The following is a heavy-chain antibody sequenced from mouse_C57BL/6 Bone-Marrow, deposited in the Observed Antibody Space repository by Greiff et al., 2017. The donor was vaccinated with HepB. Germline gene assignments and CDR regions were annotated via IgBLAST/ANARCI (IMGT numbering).Heavy chain of an antibody. CDR2: IYPRSGNT. J-gene: IGHJ3*01. V-gene: IGHV1-81*01. D-gene: IGHD2-5*01. Sequence: LQESGAELARPGASVKLSCKASGYTFTSYGISWVKQRTGQGLEWIGEIYPRSGNTYYNEKFKGKATLTADKSSSTAYMELRSLTSEDSAVYFCASPPYYSNYPFAYWGQGTLVTVSA. CDR3: ASPPYYSNYPFAY. CDR1: GYTFTSYG.